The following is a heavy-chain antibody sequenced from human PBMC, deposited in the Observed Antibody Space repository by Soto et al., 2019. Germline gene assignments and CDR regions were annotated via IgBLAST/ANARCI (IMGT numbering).Heavy chain of an antibody. D-gene: IGHD6-6*01. J-gene: IGHJ5*02. CDR3: AKEMQLRLYNWFDP. Sequence: GASVKVSCKASGYTFTSYDINWVRQATGQGLEWMGWMNPNSGNTGYAQKFQGRVTMTRNTSISTAYMELSSLRSEDTAVYYCAKEMQLRLYNWFDPWGQGTLVTVSS. V-gene: IGHV1-8*01. CDR2: MNPNSGNT. CDR1: GYTFTSYD.